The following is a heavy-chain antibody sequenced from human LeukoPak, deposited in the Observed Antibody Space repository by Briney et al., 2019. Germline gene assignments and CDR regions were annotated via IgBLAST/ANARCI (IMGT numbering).Heavy chain of an antibody. Sequence: HWASVKVSCKASGYTFTSYGISWVRQAPGQGLEWMGWISAYNGNTNYAQKLQGRVTMTTDTSTSTAYMELRSLRSDDTAVYYCARDREDIVVVVAANDAFDIWGQGTMVTVSS. CDR1: GYTFTSYG. D-gene: IGHD2-15*01. CDR3: ARDREDIVVVVAANDAFDI. J-gene: IGHJ3*02. CDR2: ISAYNGNT. V-gene: IGHV1-18*01.